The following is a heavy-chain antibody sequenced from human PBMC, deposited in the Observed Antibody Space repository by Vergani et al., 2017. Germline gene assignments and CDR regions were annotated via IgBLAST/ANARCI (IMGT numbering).Heavy chain of an antibody. CDR3: ARLGYSYGYVDY. V-gene: IGHV4-38-2*01. CDR2: IYHSGST. CDR1: GYSISSGYY. Sequence: QAQLQESGPGLVKPSETLSLTCAVSGYSISSGYYWGWIRQPPGKGLEWIGSIYHSGSTYYNPSLKSRVTISVDTSKNQFSLKLSSVTAADTAVYYCARLGYSYGYVDYWGQGTLVTVSS. J-gene: IGHJ4*02. D-gene: IGHD5-18*01.